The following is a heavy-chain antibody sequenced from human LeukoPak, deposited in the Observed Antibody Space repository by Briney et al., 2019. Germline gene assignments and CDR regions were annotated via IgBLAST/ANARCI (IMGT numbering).Heavy chain of an antibody. V-gene: IGHV1-69*05. J-gene: IGHJ6*03. CDR1: GGTFSSYA. Sequence: SVEVSCKASGGTFSSYAISWVRQAPGQGLEWMGGIIPIFGTANYAQKFQGRVTVTTDESTSTAYMELSSLRSEDTAVYYCARASSTQGYYYYYYMDVWGKGTTVTVSS. D-gene: IGHD3-3*02. CDR2: IIPIFGTA. CDR3: ARASSTQGYYYYYYMDV.